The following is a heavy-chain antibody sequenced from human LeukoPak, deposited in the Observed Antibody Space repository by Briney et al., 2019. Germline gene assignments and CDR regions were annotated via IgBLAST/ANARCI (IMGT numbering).Heavy chain of an antibody. CDR3: ASLLTYFDY. CDR2: IYYSGST. V-gene: IGHV4-39*01. Sequence: SGTLSLTCTVSGVSISSSSYHWGWIRQPPGKGLEWIASIYYSGSTYYSPSLKSRVTISVDTSKNQFSLKMGSVIAADTAVYYCASLLTYFDYWGQGTLVTVSS. D-gene: IGHD3-9*01. J-gene: IGHJ4*02. CDR1: GVSISSSSYH.